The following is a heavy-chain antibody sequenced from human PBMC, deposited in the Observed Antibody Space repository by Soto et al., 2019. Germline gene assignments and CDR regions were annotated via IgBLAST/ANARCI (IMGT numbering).Heavy chain of an antibody. CDR2: ISGSGDSI. V-gene: IGHV3-23*01. D-gene: IGHD5-12*01. J-gene: IGHJ3*02. CDR3: ARDGGYDSGAFDI. Sequence: EVQLLESGGGLVQPGGSLRLSCAASGFTFSTYAMIWVRQAPGKGLEWVSAISGSGDSIYYADSVKGRFTISRDNAKNSLYLQMNSLRDEDTAVYYCARDGGYDSGAFDIWGQGTMVTVSS. CDR1: GFTFSTYA.